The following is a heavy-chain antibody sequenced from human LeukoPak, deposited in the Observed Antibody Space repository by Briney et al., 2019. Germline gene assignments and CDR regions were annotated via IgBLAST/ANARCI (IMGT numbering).Heavy chain of an antibody. CDR3: ARGDIGRFDP. J-gene: IGHJ5*02. V-gene: IGHV4-39*07. D-gene: IGHD2-15*01. CDR2: IYYSGST. Sequence: SETLSLTCSVSGGSIRSSSYYWGWIRQPPGKGLEWIGSIYYSGSTNYNPSLKSRVTISVDTSKNQFSLKLSSVTAADTAVYYCARGDIGRFDPWGQGTLVTVSS. CDR1: GGSIRSSSYY.